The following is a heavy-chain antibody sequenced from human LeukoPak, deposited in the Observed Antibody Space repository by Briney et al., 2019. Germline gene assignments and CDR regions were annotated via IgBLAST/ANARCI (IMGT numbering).Heavy chain of an antibody. D-gene: IGHD2-2*01. CDR1: GGSMKNYY. CDR3: AREHLYGSSWGFQH. V-gene: IGHV4-4*07. Sequence: PSETLSLTCNVSGGSMKNYYWTWIRQSAGKGLEWIGRMYGSGTTTNRNPSLEGRVTMSVDTSKNQFSLDLSSVTAADTAVYYCAREHLYGSSWGFQHWGQGTLVTVSS. CDR2: MYGSGTT. J-gene: IGHJ1*01.